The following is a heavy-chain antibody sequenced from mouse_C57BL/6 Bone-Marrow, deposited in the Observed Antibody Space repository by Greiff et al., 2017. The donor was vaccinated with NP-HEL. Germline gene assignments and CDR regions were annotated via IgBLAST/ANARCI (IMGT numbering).Heavy chain of an antibody. V-gene: IGHV2-6*03. CDR2: IWSDGST. CDR1: GFSLTSYG. CDR3: ARLSDGYYVGAMDY. D-gene: IGHD2-3*01. Sequence: VQVVESGPGLVAPSQSLSITCTVSGFSLTSYGVHWVRQPPGKGLEWLVVIWSDGSTTYNSALKSRLSISKDNSKSQVFLKMNSLQTDDTAMYYCARLSDGYYVGAMDYWGQGTSVTVSS. J-gene: IGHJ4*01.